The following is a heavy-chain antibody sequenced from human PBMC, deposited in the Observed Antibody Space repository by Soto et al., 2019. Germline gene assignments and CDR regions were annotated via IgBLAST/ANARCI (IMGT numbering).Heavy chain of an antibody. D-gene: IGHD2-2*01. CDR1: GYTFTSYY. Sequence: ASVKVSCKASGYTFTSYYMHWVRQVPGQGLEWMGIINPSGGSTSYAQKFQGRVTMTRDTSTSTVYMELSSLRSEDTAVYYCAREWDIVVVPAASYYYGMDVWGQGTTVTVSS. CDR2: INPSGGST. J-gene: IGHJ6*02. V-gene: IGHV1-46*01. CDR3: AREWDIVVVPAASYYYGMDV.